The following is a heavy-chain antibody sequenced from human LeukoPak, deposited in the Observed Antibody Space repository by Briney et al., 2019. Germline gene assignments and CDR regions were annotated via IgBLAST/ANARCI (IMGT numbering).Heavy chain of an antibody. J-gene: IGHJ4*02. CDR2: IYISGST. CDR1: GGSISSYY. V-gene: IGHV4-4*07. Sequence: SETLSLTCTASGGSISSYYWSWIRQPAGKGLEWIGRIYISGSTNYNPSLKSRVTMSVDTSKNQFSLKLSSVTAADTAVYYCAREIGPIQLHLWGSAFDYWGQGTLVTVSS. D-gene: IGHD5-18*01. CDR3: AREIGPIQLHLWGSAFDY.